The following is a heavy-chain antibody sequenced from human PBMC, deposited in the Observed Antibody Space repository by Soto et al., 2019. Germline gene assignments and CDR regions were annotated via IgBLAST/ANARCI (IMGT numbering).Heavy chain of an antibody. V-gene: IGHV1-69*13. CDR3: AKVRYSSPMGYYYGMDV. D-gene: IGHD6-19*01. CDR2: IIPIFGTA. Sequence: SVKVSCKASRVAFSKFIVTWVRQAPGLGLEWVGGIIPIFGTANYAQKFQGRVTITADESTSTSYMEVNNLRSEDTAVYYCAKVRYSSPMGYYYGMDVWGQGPTVTVSS. CDR1: RVAFSKFI. J-gene: IGHJ6*02.